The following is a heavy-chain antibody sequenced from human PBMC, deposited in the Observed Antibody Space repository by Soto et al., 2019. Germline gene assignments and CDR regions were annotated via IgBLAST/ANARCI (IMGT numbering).Heavy chain of an antibody. J-gene: IGHJ4*02. CDR2: ISAYNGNT. V-gene: IGHV1-18*01. CDR1: GYTFTSYG. CDR3: GRVSVTAIQESGDY. D-gene: IGHD2-21*02. Sequence: QVQLVQSGAEVKKPGASVKVSCKASGYTFTSYGISWVRQAPGQGLEWMGWISAYNGNTNYAQKLKGRVTXXTXTXXSTAYMELRSLRSDDTAVYYCGRVSVTAIQESGDYWGQGTLVTVSS.